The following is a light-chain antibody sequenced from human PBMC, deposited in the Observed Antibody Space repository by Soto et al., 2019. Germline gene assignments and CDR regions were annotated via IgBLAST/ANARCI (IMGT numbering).Light chain of an antibody. J-gene: IGLJ1*01. CDR2: DVS. CDR1: TSDVGGYDY. Sequence: QSVLTQPASVSGSPGQSITVSCTGTTSDVGGYDYVAWYQQHPGKAPKLMIYDVSSRPSGVSNRFSGSKSGNTASLSISGLHTEDEADYYCCSYLGSSTLSGVFGTGTKLTVL. V-gene: IGLV2-14*01. CDR3: CSYLGSSTLSGV.